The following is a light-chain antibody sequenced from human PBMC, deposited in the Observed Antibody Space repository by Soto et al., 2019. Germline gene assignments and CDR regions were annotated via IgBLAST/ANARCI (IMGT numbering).Light chain of an antibody. V-gene: IGKV3-11*01. Sequence: EIVLTQSPATLSLSPGERATLSCRASQSVSSYFAWYQQKPGQAPRLLIYDASNTATGIPARFSGSGSGTDFTLTISSLEPEDFAVYYCQQRSNWPPITFGQGTRLEIK. J-gene: IGKJ5*01. CDR2: DAS. CDR1: QSVSSY. CDR3: QQRSNWPPIT.